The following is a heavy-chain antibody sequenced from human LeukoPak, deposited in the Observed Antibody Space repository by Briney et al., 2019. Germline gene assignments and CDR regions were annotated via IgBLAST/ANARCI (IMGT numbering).Heavy chain of an antibody. J-gene: IGHJ6*03. CDR3: AKERYSGSGRTYYYYMDV. CDR1: GFTFSSYS. V-gene: IGHV3-21*01. Sequence: PGGSLRLSCAASGFTFSSYSMNWVRQAPGKGLEWVSSISSSSSYIYYADSVKGRFTISRDNSKNTLYLQMNSLRAEDTAVYYCAKERYSGSGRTYYYYMDVWGKGTTVTIS. CDR2: ISSSSSYI. D-gene: IGHD3-10*01.